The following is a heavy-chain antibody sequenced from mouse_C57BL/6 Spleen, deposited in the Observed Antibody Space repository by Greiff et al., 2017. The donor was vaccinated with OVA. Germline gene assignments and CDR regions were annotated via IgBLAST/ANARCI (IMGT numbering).Heavy chain of an antibody. CDR1: GYTFTDYY. V-gene: IGHV1-19*01. CDR3: ARGTTVVAYYAMDY. D-gene: IGHD1-1*01. CDR2: INPYNGGT. J-gene: IGHJ4*01. Sequence: EVKLMESGPVLVKPGASVKMSCKASGYTFTDYYMNWVKQSHGKSLEWIGVINPYNGGTSYNQKFKGKATLTVDKSSSTAYMELNSLTSEDSAVYYCARGTTVVAYYAMDYWGQGTSVTVSS.